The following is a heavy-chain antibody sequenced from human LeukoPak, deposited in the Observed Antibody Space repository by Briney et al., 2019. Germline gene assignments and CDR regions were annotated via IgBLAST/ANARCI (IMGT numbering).Heavy chain of an antibody. D-gene: IGHD6-13*01. CDR2: IIPIFGTA. CDR1: GGTFSSYA. CDR3: ARGRYSRIFYYYYMDV. J-gene: IGHJ6*03. Sequence: SVKVSCKASGGTFSSYAISWVRQAPGQGLEWMGGIIPIFGTANYAQKFQGRVTITADESTSTAYMELSSLRSEDTAVYYCARGRYSRIFYYYYMDVRGKGTTVTVSS. V-gene: IGHV1-69*13.